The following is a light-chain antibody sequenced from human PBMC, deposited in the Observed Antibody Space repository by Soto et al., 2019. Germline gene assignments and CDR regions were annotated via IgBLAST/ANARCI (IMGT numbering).Light chain of an antibody. J-gene: IGKJ1*01. V-gene: IGKV3-20*01. Sequence: VVLTQSPATLSLSPGDTATLSCGASQSVSSYLAWYQQKPGQAPRLLIHGASSRATGIPDRFSGSGSGTDFTLTISRLEPEDFAVNYCQQYGSSPRTFGQGTKVDIK. CDR1: QSVSSY. CDR3: QQYGSSPRT. CDR2: GAS.